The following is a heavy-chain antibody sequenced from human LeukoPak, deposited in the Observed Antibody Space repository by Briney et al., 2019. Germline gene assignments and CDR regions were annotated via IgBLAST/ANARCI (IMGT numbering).Heavy chain of an antibody. CDR3: AREGYYGSGSPPSLYFDY. D-gene: IGHD3-10*01. CDR1: GFTFSNYN. CDR2: TSSDLNVK. Sequence: GGSLRLSCAASGFTFSNYNMNWVRQAPGKGLEWVAVTSSDLNVKLYADSVKGRFTISRDNSRSTLYLQMNSLRPEDTAIYYCAREGYYGSGSPPSLYFDYWGQGTLVTVSS. J-gene: IGHJ4*02. V-gene: IGHV3-30*03.